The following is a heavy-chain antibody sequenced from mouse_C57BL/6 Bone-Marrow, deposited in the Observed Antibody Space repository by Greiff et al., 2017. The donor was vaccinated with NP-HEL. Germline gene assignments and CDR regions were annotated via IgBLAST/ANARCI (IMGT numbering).Heavy chain of an antibody. V-gene: IGHV7-3*01. CDR2: IRNKANGYTT. CDR1: GFTFTDYY. J-gene: IGHJ2*01. D-gene: IGHD1-3*01. Sequence: EVQLVESGGGLVQPGGSLSLSCAASGFTFTDYYMSWVRQPPGKALEWLGFIRNKANGYTTEYSASVKGRFTISRDNSQSILYLQMNALGAEDSALYYGARFTPRLAPFDYWGKGTPLTFS. CDR3: ARFTPRLAPFDY.